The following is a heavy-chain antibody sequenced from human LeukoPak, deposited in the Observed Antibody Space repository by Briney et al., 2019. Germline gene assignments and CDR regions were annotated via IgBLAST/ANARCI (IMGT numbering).Heavy chain of an antibody. CDR1: GFTFSNYW. V-gene: IGHV3-7*01. J-gene: IGHJ4*02. Sequence: QAGGSLRLSCTASGFTFSNYWMSWVRQTPGKGLEWVAQIKGDGSEKYFVDSVKGRFTISRDNAKNSLYLQMNSLRADDTAVYFCVRDSGFRSLDYWGQGTLVTVSS. D-gene: IGHD3-10*01. CDR2: IKGDGSEK. CDR3: VRDSGFRSLDY.